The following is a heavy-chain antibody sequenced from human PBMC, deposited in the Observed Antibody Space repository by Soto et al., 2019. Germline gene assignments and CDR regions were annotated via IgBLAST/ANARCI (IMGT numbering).Heavy chain of an antibody. CDR3: AITYCRDNSCPRDFVF. J-gene: IGHJ4*02. V-gene: IGHV1-69*02. CDR2: FIPSLDMA. D-gene: IGHD2-21*01. Sequence: QVQVVQSGAEVKKPASSVKVSCKPSGGTFNTYTVNWVRLAPGHGLEWMGRFIPSLDMANYAQKFQDRVTITAHRSTFTAYMTLNSLTSDDTAVYYCAITYCRDNSCPRDFVFWGPGTRVTVSS. CDR1: GGTFNTYT.